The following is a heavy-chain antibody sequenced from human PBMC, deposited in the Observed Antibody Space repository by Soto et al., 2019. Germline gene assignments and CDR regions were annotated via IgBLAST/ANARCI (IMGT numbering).Heavy chain of an antibody. CDR2: IYYSGST. J-gene: IGHJ4*02. D-gene: IGHD2-15*01. V-gene: IGHV4-31*03. CDR3: AREVVVAATRGLFFDY. Sequence: QVQLQESGPGLVKPSQTLSLTCTVSGGSISSGGYYWSWIRQHPGKGLEWIGYIYYSGSTYYNPSLKSRVTISVDTSKNQFSLKLSFVTAADTAVYYCAREVVVAATRGLFFDYWGQGTLVTVSS. CDR1: GGSISSGGYY.